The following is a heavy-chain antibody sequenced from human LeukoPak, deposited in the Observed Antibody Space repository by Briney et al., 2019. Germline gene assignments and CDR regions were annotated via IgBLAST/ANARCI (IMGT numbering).Heavy chain of an antibody. Sequence: GGSLRLSCAASGFTLRGYGMTWVRQAPGKGLEWVSAISGSAAATFYADSVKGRFTISRDNSRSTLYLQMNSLRAEDTAVYYCAKRGPGSPQSGKYFFDYWGQGTLVTVSS. CDR1: GFTLRGYG. J-gene: IGHJ4*02. CDR2: ISGSAAAT. V-gene: IGHV3-23*01. D-gene: IGHD3-10*01. CDR3: AKRGPGSPQSGKYFFDY.